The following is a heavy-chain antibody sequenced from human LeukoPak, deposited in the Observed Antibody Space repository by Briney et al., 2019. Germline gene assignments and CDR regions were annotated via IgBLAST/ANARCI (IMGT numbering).Heavy chain of an antibody. CDR3: ARDRREYSSGWYFDQ. V-gene: IGHV3-30*04. CDR2: ISHDGINK. CDR1: GFSFSSYA. D-gene: IGHD6-19*01. J-gene: IGHJ4*02. Sequence: PGRSLRLSRVVSGFSFSSYAMHWVRQAPGKGLEWVAVISHDGINKYYADSVKGRFTISRDISKNTLYVQMNSLRGEDTAVYYCARDRREYSSGWYFDQWGQGILVTVSS.